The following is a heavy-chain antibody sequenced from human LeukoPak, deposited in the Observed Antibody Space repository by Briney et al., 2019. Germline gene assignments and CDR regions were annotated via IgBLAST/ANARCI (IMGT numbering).Heavy chain of an antibody. CDR3: ARGGSGWPIDY. D-gene: IGHD6-19*01. CDR2: ISSSSSYI. Sequence: PGGSLRLSCAASGFTFSSYSMNWVRQAPGKGLEWVSSISSSSSYIYYADSVKGRFTVSRDNAKNSLYLQMNSLRAEDTAVYYCARGGSGWPIDYWGQGTLVTVSS. V-gene: IGHV3-21*01. J-gene: IGHJ4*02. CDR1: GFTFSSYS.